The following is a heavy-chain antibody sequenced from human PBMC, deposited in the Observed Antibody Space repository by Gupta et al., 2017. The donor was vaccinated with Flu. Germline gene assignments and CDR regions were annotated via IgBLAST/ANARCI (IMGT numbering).Heavy chain of an antibody. Sequence: QLQVQESGPRLVRPSETLSLTCSFSGASISSSSFYWGWIRPSPGRGLEWIGSIYYIGNTYYNPSLKSRVTLSLDGSKNQFSLKLSSVTAADTALYYCVRYVTAWLLPYKFDPWGQGTLGTVSS. CDR2: IYYIGNT. CDR3: VRYVTAWLLPYKFDP. CDR1: GASISSSSFY. V-gene: IGHV4-39*01. D-gene: IGHD3-22*01. J-gene: IGHJ5*02.